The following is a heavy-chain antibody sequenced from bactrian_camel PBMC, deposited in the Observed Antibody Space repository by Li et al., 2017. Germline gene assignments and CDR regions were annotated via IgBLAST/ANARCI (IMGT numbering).Heavy chain of an antibody. CDR2: VSSDGST. J-gene: IGHJ4*01. CDR1: RLAYARYC. CDR3: AATFSVFNDYLAFLF. V-gene: IGHV3S55*01. D-gene: IGHD4*01. Sequence: VQLVESGGGSVQAGGSLRLSCAASRLAYARYCLGWIRQAPGNECEFVSSVSSDGSTEYADSVKGRFTINQDNANNTVYMQMNSLKPEDTAVYYCAATFSVFNDYLAFLFWGQGTQVTVS.